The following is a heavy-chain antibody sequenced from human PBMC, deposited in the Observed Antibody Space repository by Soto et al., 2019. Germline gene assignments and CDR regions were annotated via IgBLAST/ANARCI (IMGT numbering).Heavy chain of an antibody. CDR1: GFTFSSYG. D-gene: IGHD2-2*01. CDR3: SGAEYQLLFYYYYGMDV. J-gene: IGHJ6*02. CDR2: ISYDGSNK. V-gene: IGHV3-30*03. Sequence: WVLRLSCAASGFTFSSYGMHWVRQAPGKGLEWVAVISYDGSNKYYADSVKGRFTISRDNSKNTLYLQMNSLRAEDTAVYYCSGAEYQLLFYYYYGMDVWGQGTTVTVSS.